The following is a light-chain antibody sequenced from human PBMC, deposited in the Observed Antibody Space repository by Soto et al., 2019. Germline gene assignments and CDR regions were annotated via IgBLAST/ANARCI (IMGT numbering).Light chain of an antibody. CDR1: QSVSSY. V-gene: IGKV3-20*01. Sequence: EIVLTQSPATLSFSPGERATLSCRASQSVSSYLAWYQQKPGQAPRLLIYGASSRATGIPDRFSGSGSGTDFTLTISRLEPEDFAVYYCQQYGSSRWTFGQGTKVDIK. CDR2: GAS. CDR3: QQYGSSRWT. J-gene: IGKJ1*01.